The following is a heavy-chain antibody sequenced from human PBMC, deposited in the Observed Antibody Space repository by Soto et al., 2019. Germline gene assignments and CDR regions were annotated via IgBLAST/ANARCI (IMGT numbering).Heavy chain of an antibody. CDR1: GFTFSSYA. D-gene: IGHD3-9*01. CDR3: AKDRPDILTGYSFDY. Sequence: GGSLRLSCAASGFTFSSYAMSWVRQAPGKGLEWISAISGSGGSTYYADSVKGRFTISRDNSKNTLYLQMNSLRAEDTAVYYCAKDRPDILTGYSFDYWGQGTLVTVSS. V-gene: IGHV3-23*01. J-gene: IGHJ4*02. CDR2: ISGSGGST.